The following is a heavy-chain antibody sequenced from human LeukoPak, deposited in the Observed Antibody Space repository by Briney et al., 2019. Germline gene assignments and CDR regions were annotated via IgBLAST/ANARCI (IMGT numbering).Heavy chain of an antibody. CDR1: GFTVSSNY. V-gene: IGHV3-66*01. D-gene: IGHD6-13*01. CDR2: ISSGGSA. CDR3: ARDSRRNDY. J-gene: IGHJ4*02. Sequence: PGGSLRLSCAASGFTVSSNYMSWVRQAPGKGLEWVSVISSGGSAYYADSVKGRFTISRDNAKNSLYLQMNSLRVEDTAVYYCARDSRRNDYWGQGTLVTVSS.